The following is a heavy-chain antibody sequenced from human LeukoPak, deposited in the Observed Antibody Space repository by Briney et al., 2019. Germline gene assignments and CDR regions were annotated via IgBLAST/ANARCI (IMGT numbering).Heavy chain of an antibody. J-gene: IGHJ3*02. CDR2: IKQDGTDK. D-gene: IGHD3-16*01. CDR1: GFTFSYYW. Sequence: PGGSLRLSCAASGFTFSYYWMSWVRQAPGKGLEWVANIKQDGTDKYYVDSVRGRFTISRDNAKKSLSLQMNSLRTEDTALYYCVKVTFHDAFDIWGQGTMVTVSS. CDR3: VKVTFHDAFDI. V-gene: IGHV3-7*03.